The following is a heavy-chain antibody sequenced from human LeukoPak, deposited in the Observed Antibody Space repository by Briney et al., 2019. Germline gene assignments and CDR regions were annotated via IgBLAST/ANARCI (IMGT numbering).Heavy chain of an antibody. CDR1: GYTFTSYD. J-gene: IGHJ4*02. D-gene: IGHD3-16*01. CDR3: ARAVLRGVMVCGV. V-gene: IGHV1-8*03. Sequence: ASVKVSCKASGYTFTSYDINWVRQATGQGLEWMGWMNPNSGNTGYAQKFQGRVTITRNTSISTAYMQLSSLRSEDRAVITGARAVLRGVMVCGVWSQASLATVSS. CDR2: MNPNSGNT.